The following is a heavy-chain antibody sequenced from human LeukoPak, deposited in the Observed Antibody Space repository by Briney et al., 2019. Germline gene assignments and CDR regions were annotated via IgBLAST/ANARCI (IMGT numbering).Heavy chain of an antibody. CDR2: ISGSGGST. D-gene: IGHD3-10*01. J-gene: IGHJ3*02. Sequence: PGGSLRLSCAASGFTFSSYAMSWVRQAPGKGLEWVSAISGSGGSTYYADSVKGRFTISRDNSKNTLYLQMNSLRAEDTAVYYCAKGLLWFGEQRDAFDIWGQGTMVTVSS. CDR1: GFTFSSYA. CDR3: AKGLLWFGEQRDAFDI. V-gene: IGHV3-23*01.